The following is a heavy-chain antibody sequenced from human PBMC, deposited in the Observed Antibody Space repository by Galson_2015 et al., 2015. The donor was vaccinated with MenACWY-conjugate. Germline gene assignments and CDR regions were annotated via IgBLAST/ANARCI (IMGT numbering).Heavy chain of an antibody. Sequence: QSGAEVKKPGESLKISCKGSGYSFTSYWIGWVRQMPGKGLEWVGIIYPGDSDTRYSPSFQGQVTISADKSISTAYLQWSSLKASDTAMYYCARQEDGRITIFGVVTHAFDIWGQGTMVTVSS. V-gene: IGHV5-51*01. CDR3: ARQEDGRITIFGVVTHAFDI. D-gene: IGHD3-3*01. J-gene: IGHJ3*02. CDR2: IYPGDSDT. CDR1: GYSFTSYW.